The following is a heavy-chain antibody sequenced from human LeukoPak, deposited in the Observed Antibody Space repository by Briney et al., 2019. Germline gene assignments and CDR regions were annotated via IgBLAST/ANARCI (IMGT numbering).Heavy chain of an antibody. Sequence: SETLSLTCAASGGSFSGYYWSWIRQSPGKGLEWIGDTNHRGSTNYNPSLESRVRISVDASKRQFSLHVKFVSAADTAIYYCARDPFGSDGRCYRARFDFWGPGTRVTVSS. CDR1: GGSFSGYY. CDR2: TNHRGST. V-gene: IGHV4-34*01. CDR3: ARDPFGSDGRCYRARFDF. J-gene: IGHJ4*02. D-gene: IGHD2-15*01.